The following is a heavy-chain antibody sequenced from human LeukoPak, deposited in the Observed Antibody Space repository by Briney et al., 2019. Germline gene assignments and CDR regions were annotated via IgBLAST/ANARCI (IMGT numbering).Heavy chain of an antibody. V-gene: IGHV3-74*01. J-gene: IGHJ1*01. Sequence: GGSLRLSCEASGFTFSMYWMHWVRQAPGKGLVWVSRIKSDGKTNYADSVKGRFTISRDSAKNTVSLQMDSLRAEDTGVYYCARAPSEVGGYYPEYFRHWGQGTLVTISS. CDR3: ARAPSEVGGYYPEYFRH. CDR1: GFTFSMYW. CDR2: IKSDGKT. D-gene: IGHD3-22*01.